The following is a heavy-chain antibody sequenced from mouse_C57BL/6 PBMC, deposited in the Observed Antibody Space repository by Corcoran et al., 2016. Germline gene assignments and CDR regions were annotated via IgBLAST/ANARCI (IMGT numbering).Heavy chain of an antibody. D-gene: IGHD3-2*02. J-gene: IGHJ4*01. V-gene: IGHV1-26*01. Sequence: EVQMQQSGPELVKLGASVKISCKAHGYTFTDYYMNWVKQSHGKSLEWIGDIYPNNGGTSYNQKFKGKATLTLYKSSSTAYMELRSLTSEDSAVYYCPRSSGYAMDYWGQGTSVTVSS. CDR3: PRSSGYAMDY. CDR2: IYPNNGGT. CDR1: GYTFTDYY.